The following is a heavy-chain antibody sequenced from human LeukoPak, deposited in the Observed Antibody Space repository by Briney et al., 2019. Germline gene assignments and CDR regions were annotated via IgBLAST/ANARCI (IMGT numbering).Heavy chain of an antibody. D-gene: IGHD6-19*01. CDR1: GFTFSSYG. Sequence: PGGSLRLSCAASGFTFSSYGMHWVRQAPGKGLEWVAVISYDGSNKYYPDSVKGRFTISRDNSKNTLYLQMNSLRPADTAVYYCSRGRSAGYFDSWGQGTLVSVSS. J-gene: IGHJ4*02. V-gene: IGHV3-30*03. CDR3: SRGRSAGYFDS. CDR2: ISYDGSNK.